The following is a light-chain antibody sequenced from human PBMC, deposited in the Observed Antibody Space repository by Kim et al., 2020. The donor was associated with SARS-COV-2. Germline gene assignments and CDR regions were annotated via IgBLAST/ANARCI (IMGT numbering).Light chain of an antibody. V-gene: IGKV1-27*01. Sequence: ACVGDRVTITCRASQGIRTDLAWYQQKPGKVPNLLMYDASSLQSGVPSRFSGSGSGTDFALTISSLQPEDVATDYCQNYKSASLTFGGGTKVDIK. CDR2: DAS. CDR3: QNYKSASLT. CDR1: QGIRTD. J-gene: IGKJ4*01.